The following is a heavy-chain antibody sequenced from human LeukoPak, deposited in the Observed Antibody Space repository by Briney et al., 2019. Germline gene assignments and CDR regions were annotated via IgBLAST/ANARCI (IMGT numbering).Heavy chain of an antibody. J-gene: IGHJ4*02. CDR1: GFTFTTYY. D-gene: IGHD4-23*01. CDR2: INQDGGEK. CDR3: ARMLGGNPLFDY. V-gene: IGHV3-7*01. Sequence: GGSLRLSCAASGFTFTTYYMSWVRQAPGKGLEWVANINQDGGEKNYVDSVKGRFTISRDNAKNSLFLQMNSLRAEDTAVYYCARMLGGNPLFDYWGQGTLVTVSS.